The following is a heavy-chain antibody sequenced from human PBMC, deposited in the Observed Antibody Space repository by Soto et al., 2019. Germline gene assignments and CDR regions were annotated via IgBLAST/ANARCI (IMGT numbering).Heavy chain of an antibody. CDR2: ISSSSSTI. J-gene: IGHJ4*02. Sequence: EVQLVESGGGLVQPGGSLRLSCAASGFTFSSYSMNWVRQAPGKGLEWVSYISSSSSTIYYADSVKGRFTISRDNAKNSLYLQMTSLRDEDTAVYYCARDPKVITMGVQDYFDYWGQGTLVTVSS. CDR1: GFTFSSYS. CDR3: ARDPKVITMGVQDYFDY. D-gene: IGHD3-10*01. V-gene: IGHV3-48*02.